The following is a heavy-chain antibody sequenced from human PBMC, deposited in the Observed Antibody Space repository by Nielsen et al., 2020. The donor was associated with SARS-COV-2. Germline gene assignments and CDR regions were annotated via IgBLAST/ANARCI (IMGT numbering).Heavy chain of an antibody. J-gene: IGHJ4*02. CDR3: AQGRNFDY. Sequence: GESLKISCAASGFTFRNYGMHWVRQAPGKGLEWLTFIRFDGSNKDYADSVKGRFTISRDDSKKTLYLQMNSLKTEDTAVYYCAQGRNFDYWGQGTPVTVSS. CDR1: GFTFRNYG. V-gene: IGHV3-30*02. CDR2: IRFDGSNK.